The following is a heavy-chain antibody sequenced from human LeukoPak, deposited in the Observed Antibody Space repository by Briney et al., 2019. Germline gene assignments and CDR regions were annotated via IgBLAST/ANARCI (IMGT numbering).Heavy chain of an antibody. D-gene: IGHD4-17*01. CDR3: AREGGDLNSFDY. Sequence: SETLSLTCTVSGGSISSGDYYWSWIRQPPGKGLEWIGYIYHSGSTYYNPSLKSRVTISVDRSKNQFSLKLSSVTAADTAVYYCAREGGDLNSFDYWGQGTLVTVSS. V-gene: IGHV4-30-2*01. CDR2: IYHSGST. CDR1: GGSISSGDYY. J-gene: IGHJ4*02.